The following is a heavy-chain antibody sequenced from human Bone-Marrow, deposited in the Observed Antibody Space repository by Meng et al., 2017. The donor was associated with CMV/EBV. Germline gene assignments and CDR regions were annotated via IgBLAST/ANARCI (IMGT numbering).Heavy chain of an antibody. J-gene: IGHJ5*02. V-gene: IGHV5-51*01. CDR2: IYPGDSDT. Sequence: KVSCKGSGYSFTSYWIGWVRQMPGKGLEWVGIIYPGDSDTRYSPSFQGQVTISADKSISTAYLQWSSLRASDSAMYYCAKHGARAVAGTARFDPWGQGTVVTVSS. CDR3: AKHGARAVAGTARFDP. CDR1: GYSFTSYW. D-gene: IGHD6-19*01.